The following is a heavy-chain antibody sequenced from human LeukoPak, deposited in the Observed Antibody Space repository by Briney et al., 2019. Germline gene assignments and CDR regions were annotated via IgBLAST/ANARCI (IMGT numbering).Heavy chain of an antibody. J-gene: IGHJ3*02. CDR1: GGSISSSSYY. V-gene: IGHV4-61*05. Sequence: PSETLSLTCTVSGGSISSSSYYWGWIRQPPGKGLEWIGYIYYSGSTNYNPSLKSRVTISVDTSKNQFSLKLSSVTAADTAVYYCARTCGDGYNSQGDAFDIWGQGTMVTVSS. CDR2: IYYSGST. CDR3: ARTCGDGYNSQGDAFDI. D-gene: IGHD5-24*01.